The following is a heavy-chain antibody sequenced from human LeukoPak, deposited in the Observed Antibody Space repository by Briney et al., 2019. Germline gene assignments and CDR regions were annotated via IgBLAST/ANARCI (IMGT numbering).Heavy chain of an antibody. CDR2: ISGSGGST. CDR3: AKDAGSGSYLEWYFDL. V-gene: IGHV3-23*01. Sequence: GGSLRLSCATSGFTVNDNYMTWVRQAPGKGLEWVSAISGSGGSTYYADSVKGRFTISRDNSKNTLYLQMNSLRAEDTAVYYCAKDAGSGSYLEWYFDLWGRGTLVTVSS. CDR1: GFTVNDNY. J-gene: IGHJ2*01. D-gene: IGHD3-10*01.